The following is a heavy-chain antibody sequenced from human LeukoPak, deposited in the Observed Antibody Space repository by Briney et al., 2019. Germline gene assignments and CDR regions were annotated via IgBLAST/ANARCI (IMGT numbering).Heavy chain of an antibody. Sequence: GGSLRLSRAASGFTFSRNGIHWVRQAPGKGLEWVAFIRHDGSDKYYADSVKGRFTISRDNFKNTVYLQMNSLRAEDTAVYYCAKCDSTGYYSAELVDYWGQGTLVTVSS. CDR3: AKCDSTGYYSAELVDY. D-gene: IGHD3-22*01. J-gene: IGHJ4*02. CDR1: GFTFSRNG. V-gene: IGHV3-30*02. CDR2: IRHDGSDK.